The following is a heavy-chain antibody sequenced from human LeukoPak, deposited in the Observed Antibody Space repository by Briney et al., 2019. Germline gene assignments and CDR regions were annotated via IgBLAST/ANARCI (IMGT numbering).Heavy chain of an antibody. CDR2: ISSSSSYI. D-gene: IGHD6-19*01. CDR1: GFTFSSYS. CDR3: ARDSVAVAGTSFWDY. J-gene: IGHJ4*02. V-gene: IGHV3-21*04. Sequence: GGSLRLSCAASGFTFSSYSMNWVRQAPGKGLEWVSSISSSSSYIYYADSVKGRFTISRDNAKNSLYLQMNSLRAEDTAVYYCARDSVAVAGTSFWDYWGQGTLVTVSS.